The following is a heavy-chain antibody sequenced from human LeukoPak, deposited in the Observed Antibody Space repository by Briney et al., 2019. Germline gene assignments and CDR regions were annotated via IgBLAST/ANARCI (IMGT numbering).Heavy chain of an antibody. J-gene: IGHJ4*02. CDR1: GYTFTSYG. Sequence: ASVKVSCKASGYTFTSYGISWVRQAPGQGREWMGWISAYNGNTNYAQKLQARVTITTDTSTSTAYMELRSLRSDDTAVYYCARDRSGSYFHWGQGTLVTVSS. CDR2: ISAYNGNT. D-gene: IGHD1-26*01. V-gene: IGHV1-18*01. CDR3: ARDRSGSYFH.